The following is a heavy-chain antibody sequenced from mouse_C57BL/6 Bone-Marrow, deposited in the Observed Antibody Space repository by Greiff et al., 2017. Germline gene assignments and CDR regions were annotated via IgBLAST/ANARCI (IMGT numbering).Heavy chain of an antibody. CDR2: ISDGGSYT. J-gene: IGHJ1*03. CDR3: ARDFTRVVDWYFDV. D-gene: IGHD1-1*01. Sequence: EVKVVESGGGLVKPGGSLKLSCAASGFTFSSYAMSWVRQTPGKRLEWVASISDGGSYTYYPDNVKGRCTISRDNAKNNLYLQMSHLKSEDTAMYYGARDFTRVVDWYFDVWGTGTTVTVSS. CDR1: GFTFSSYA. V-gene: IGHV5-4*01.